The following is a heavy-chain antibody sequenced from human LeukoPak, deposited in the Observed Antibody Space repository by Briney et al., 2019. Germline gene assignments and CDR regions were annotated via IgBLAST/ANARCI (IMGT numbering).Heavy chain of an antibody. J-gene: IGHJ4*02. Sequence: PSETLSLTCTVSGGSISSHYWGWIRQPPGKGLEWIGYIYYSGSTNYNPSLKSRVTISVDTSKNQFSLKLSSVTAADTAVYYCASSEDYYDSSGYYYWGQGTLVTVSS. V-gene: IGHV4-59*11. CDR3: ASSEDYYDSSGYYY. CDR1: GGSISSHY. D-gene: IGHD3-22*01. CDR2: IYYSGST.